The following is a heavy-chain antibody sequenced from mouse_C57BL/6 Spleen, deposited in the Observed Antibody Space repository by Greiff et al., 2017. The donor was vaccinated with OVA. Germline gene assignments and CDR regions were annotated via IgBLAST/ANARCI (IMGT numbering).Heavy chain of an antibody. CDR2: ISSGGSYT. V-gene: IGHV5-6*01. Sequence: EVQLQQSGGDLVKPGGSLKLSCAASGFTFSSYGMSWVRQTPDKRLEWVATISSGGSYTYYPDSVKGRFTISRDNAKNTLYLQMSSLKSEDTAMYYCARLYYGSSRYFDVWGTGTTVTVSS. D-gene: IGHD1-1*01. CDR3: ARLYYGSSRYFDV. J-gene: IGHJ1*03. CDR1: GFTFSSYG.